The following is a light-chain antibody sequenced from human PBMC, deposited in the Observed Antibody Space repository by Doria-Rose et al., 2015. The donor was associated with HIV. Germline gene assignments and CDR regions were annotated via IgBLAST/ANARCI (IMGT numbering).Light chain of an antibody. V-gene: IGKV3-20*01. CDR1: QRVKSSY. Sequence: EIVLTQPPGTLSLSPGERATLSCRASQRVKSSYLAWYQQKPGQAPVLLIYDASTRATGIPDRFSGSESGTDFTLTISRLEPEDVAVYYCQQYGTSRGTFGQGTRLEIK. CDR2: DAS. J-gene: IGKJ5*01. CDR3: QQYGTSRGT.